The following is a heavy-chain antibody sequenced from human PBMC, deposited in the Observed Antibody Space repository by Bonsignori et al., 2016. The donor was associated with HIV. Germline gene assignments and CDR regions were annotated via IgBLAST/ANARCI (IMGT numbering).Heavy chain of an antibody. CDR3: VRDRERDGYTRYFDL. J-gene: IGHJ2*01. CDR2: IFVTGNS. V-gene: IGHV4-39*07. Sequence: WIRQPPGKGLEWIGSIFVTGNSYYNPPLASRVTMSLDTSKNQFSLKLSSVTAADTAVYYCVRDRERDGYTRYFDLWGRGTLVTVSS. D-gene: IGHD5-24*01.